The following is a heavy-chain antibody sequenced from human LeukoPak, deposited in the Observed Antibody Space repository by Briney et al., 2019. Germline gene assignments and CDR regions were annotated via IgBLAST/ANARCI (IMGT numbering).Heavy chain of an antibody. Sequence: SETLSLTCTVSGYSISSGYYWGWIRQPPGKGLEWIGSIYHSGSTYYIPSLKSRVTISVDTSKNQFSLKLSSVTAADTAVYYCARGRGDSSGYYYYYYYYMDVWGKGTTVTVSS. J-gene: IGHJ6*03. CDR3: ARGRGDSSGYYYYYYYYMDV. CDR1: GYSISSGYY. CDR2: IYHSGST. V-gene: IGHV4-38-2*02. D-gene: IGHD3-22*01.